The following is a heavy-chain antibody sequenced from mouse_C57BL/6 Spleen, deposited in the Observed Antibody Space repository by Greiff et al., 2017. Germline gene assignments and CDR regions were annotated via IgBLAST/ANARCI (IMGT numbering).Heavy chain of an antibody. V-gene: IGHV1-69*01. J-gene: IGHJ2*01. D-gene: IGHD3-3*01. Sequence: QVQLKQPGAELVMPGASVKLSCKASGYTFTSYWMHWVKQRPGQGLEWIGEIDPSDSYTNYNQKFKGKSTLTVDKSSSTAYMQLSSLTSEDSAVYYCARWAGNYVDYWGQGTTLTVSS. CDR3: ARWAGNYVDY. CDR2: IDPSDSYT. CDR1: GYTFTSYW.